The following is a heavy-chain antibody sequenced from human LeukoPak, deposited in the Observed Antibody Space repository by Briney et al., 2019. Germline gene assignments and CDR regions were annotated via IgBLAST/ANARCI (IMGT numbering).Heavy chain of an antibody. D-gene: IGHD3-10*01. CDR3: ARVGYYGSGSVNNFDY. CDR2: ISYDGSNK. J-gene: IGHJ4*02. CDR1: GFTFSSYG. V-gene: IGHV3-30*03. Sequence: GGSLRLSCAASGFTFSSYGMHWVRQAPGKGLEWVAVISYDGSNKYYADSVKGRFTISRDNSKNTLYLQMNSLRAEDTAVYYCARVGYYGSGSVNNFDYWGQGTLVTVSS.